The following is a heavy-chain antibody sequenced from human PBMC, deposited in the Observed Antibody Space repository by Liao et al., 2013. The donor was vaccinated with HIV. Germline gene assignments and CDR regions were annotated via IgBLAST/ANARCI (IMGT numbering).Heavy chain of an antibody. Sequence: QVRLQESGPGLVKPSQTLSLTCTVSGDLIRRDNYYWTWIRQPAGKGLEWIGHIYTGMSTTGTTNYNPSLKSRVSISADTSSNHVSLKLTSVTAADTAVYYCAREGITFGGVISVRKYFDYWGQGTLVTVSS. CDR2: IYTGMSTTGTT. CDR3: AREGITFGGVISVRKYFDY. CDR1: GDLIRRDNYY. D-gene: IGHD3-16*02. J-gene: IGHJ4*02. V-gene: IGHV4-61*02.